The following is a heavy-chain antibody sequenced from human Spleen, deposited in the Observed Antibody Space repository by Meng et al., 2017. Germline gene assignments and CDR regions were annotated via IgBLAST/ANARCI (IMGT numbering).Heavy chain of an antibody. CDR2: ISSSSSYI. CDR1: GFTFSSYS. V-gene: IGHV3-21*01. CDR3: ASFGITMVRGVIIPYDY. J-gene: IGHJ4*02. Sequence: GESLKISCAASGFTFSSYSMNWVRQAPGKGLEWVSSISSSSSYIYYADSVKGRFTISRDNAKNSLYLQMNSLRAEDTAVYYCASFGITMVRGVIIPYDYWGQGTLVTVSS. D-gene: IGHD3-10*01.